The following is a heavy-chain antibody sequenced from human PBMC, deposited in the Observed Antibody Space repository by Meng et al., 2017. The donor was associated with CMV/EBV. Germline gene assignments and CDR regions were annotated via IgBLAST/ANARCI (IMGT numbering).Heavy chain of an antibody. V-gene: IGHV1-69*05. CDR1: GGTFSSYA. Sequence: SVKVPCKASGGTFSSYAISWVRQAPGQGLEWMGGIIPIFGTANYAQKFQGRVTITTDESTSTAYMELSSLRSEDTAVYYCASGSRDGYTFVFDYWGQGTLVTVSS. D-gene: IGHD5-24*01. J-gene: IGHJ4*02. CDR2: IIPIFGTA. CDR3: ASGSRDGYTFVFDY.